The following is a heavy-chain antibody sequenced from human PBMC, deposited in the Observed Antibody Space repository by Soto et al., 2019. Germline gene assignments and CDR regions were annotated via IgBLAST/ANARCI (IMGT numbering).Heavy chain of an antibody. D-gene: IGHD5-12*01. CDR1: GGSISSYY. Sequence: LPETLSLTCTVSGGSISSYYWSWIRQPPGKGLEWIGYIYYSGSTNYNPSLKSRVTISVDTSKNQFSLKLSSVTAADTAVYYCARIYSGYGSFDYWGQGTLVTVSS. CDR2: IYYSGST. V-gene: IGHV4-59*08. J-gene: IGHJ4*02. CDR3: ARIYSGYGSFDY.